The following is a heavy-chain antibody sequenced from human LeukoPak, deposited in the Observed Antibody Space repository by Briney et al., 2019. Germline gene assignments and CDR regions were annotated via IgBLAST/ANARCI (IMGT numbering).Heavy chain of an antibody. CDR2: IKPDGNDK. CDR3: ARGVGISTFDP. J-gene: IGHJ5*02. D-gene: IGHD2-15*01. V-gene: IGHV3-7*03. Sequence: GGSLRLSCVASGFTFSIHWMTWVRQAPGKGLEWVATIKPDGNDKFFVDSVKGRFTISRENAKNSLYLQMNSLRAEDTAVYYCARGVGISTFDPWGQGTLVTVSS. CDR1: GFTFSIHW.